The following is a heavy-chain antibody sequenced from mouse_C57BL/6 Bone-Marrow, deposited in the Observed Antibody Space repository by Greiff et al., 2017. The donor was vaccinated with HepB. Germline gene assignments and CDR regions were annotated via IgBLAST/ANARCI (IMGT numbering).Heavy chain of an antibody. V-gene: IGHV1-26*01. CDR2: INPNNGGT. CDR3: GREGYITTVPGV. Sequence: EVQLQQSGPELVKPGASVKISCKASGYTFTDYYMNWVKQSHGKSLEWIGDINPNNGGTSYNQKFKGKATLTVDKSSSTAYMELRSLTSEDSAVYYCGREGYITTVPGVWGTGTTVTVSS. J-gene: IGHJ1*03. D-gene: IGHD1-1*01. CDR1: GYTFTDYY.